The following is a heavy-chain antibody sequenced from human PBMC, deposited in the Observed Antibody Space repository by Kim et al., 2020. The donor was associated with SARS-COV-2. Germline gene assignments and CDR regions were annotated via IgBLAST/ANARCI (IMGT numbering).Heavy chain of an antibody. CDR2: IYYSGST. J-gene: IGHJ5*02. D-gene: IGHD6-19*01. CDR3: ARAYSSGWPVLPWFDP. CDR1: GGSISSYY. Sequence: SETLSLTCTVSGGSISSYYWSWIRQPPGKGLEWIGYIYYSGSTNYNPSLKSRVTISVDTSKNQFSLKLSSVTAADTAVYYCARAYSSGWPVLPWFDPWGQGTLVTVSS. V-gene: IGHV4-59*01.